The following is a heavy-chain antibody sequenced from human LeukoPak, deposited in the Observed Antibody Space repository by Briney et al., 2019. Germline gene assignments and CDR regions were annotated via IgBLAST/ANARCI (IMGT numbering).Heavy chain of an antibody. Sequence: ASVKVSCKASGYTFTSYDINWVRQATGQGLEWMGWMNPNSGNTGYAQKFQGRVTITRNTSISTAYMELSSLRSEDTAVYYCARSYDFWSGYPDYWGQGTLVTVSS. CDR1: GYTFTSYD. V-gene: IGHV1-8*03. CDR2: MNPNSGNT. CDR3: ARSYDFWSGYPDY. J-gene: IGHJ4*02. D-gene: IGHD3-3*01.